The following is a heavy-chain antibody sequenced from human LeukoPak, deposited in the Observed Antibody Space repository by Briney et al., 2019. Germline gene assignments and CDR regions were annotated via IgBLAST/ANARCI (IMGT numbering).Heavy chain of an antibody. V-gene: IGHV1-69*13. CDR1: GGTFSSYA. D-gene: IGHD3-10*01. Sequence: ASVKVSCKASGGTFSSYAISWVRQAPGQGLEWMGGIIPIFDTANYAQKFQGRVTITADESTSTAYMELSSLRSEDTAVYYCAREGVRGEYYFDYWGQGTLVTVSS. J-gene: IGHJ4*02. CDR2: IIPIFDTA. CDR3: AREGVRGEYYFDY.